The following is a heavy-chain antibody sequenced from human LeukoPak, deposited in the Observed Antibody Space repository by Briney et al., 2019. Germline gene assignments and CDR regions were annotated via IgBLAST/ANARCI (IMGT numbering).Heavy chain of an antibody. CDR3: AKGHYYGSGSLDY. CDR1: GFTVNSNY. D-gene: IGHD3-10*01. J-gene: IGHJ4*02. V-gene: IGHV3-23*01. Sequence: GGSLRLSCAASGFTVNSNYMNWVRQAPGKGLEWVSAIGGRDGSTYYADSVKGRFTISRDNSKNTLYVQMNSLRAEDTAVHYCAKGHYYGSGSLDYWGQGTLVTVSS. CDR2: IGGRDGST.